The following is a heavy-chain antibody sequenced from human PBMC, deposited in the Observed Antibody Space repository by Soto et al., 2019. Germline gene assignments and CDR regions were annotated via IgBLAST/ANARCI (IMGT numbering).Heavy chain of an antibody. D-gene: IGHD3-22*01. V-gene: IGHV1-69*13. J-gene: IGHJ6*02. CDR1: GGTFSSCA. CDR3: AHEGYSSTYYYSGMDV. Sequence: GASVKVSCKASGGTFSSCAISWVRQAPGQGLEWMGGIIPIFGTANYAQKFQGRVTITADESTSTAYMELSSLRSEDTAVYYCAHEGYSSTYYYSGMDVWGQGTTVTVSS. CDR2: IIPIFGTA.